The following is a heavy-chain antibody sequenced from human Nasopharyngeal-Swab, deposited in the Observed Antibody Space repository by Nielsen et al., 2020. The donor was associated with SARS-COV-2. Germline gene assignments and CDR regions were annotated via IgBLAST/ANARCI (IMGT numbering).Heavy chain of an antibody. Sequence: LRLSCTVSGGSISSGSYYWSWIRQPAGKGLEWIGRIYTSGSTNYNPSLKSRVTISVETSKNQFSLKLSSVTAADTAVYYCARGLRGVTTYYYYYYMDVWGKGTTVTVSS. D-gene: IGHD4-17*01. J-gene: IGHJ6*03. V-gene: IGHV4-61*02. CDR2: IYTSGST. CDR3: ARGLRGVTTYYYYYYMDV. CDR1: GGSISSGSYY.